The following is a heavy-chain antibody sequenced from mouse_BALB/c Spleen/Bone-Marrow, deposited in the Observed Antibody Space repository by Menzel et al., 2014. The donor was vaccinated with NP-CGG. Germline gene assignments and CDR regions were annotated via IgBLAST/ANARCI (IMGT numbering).Heavy chain of an antibody. Sequence: EVKLVESGGGLVKPGGSLKLSCAASGFTFSSYAMSWVRQTPEKRLEWVASISSGGSTYYPDSVKGRFTISRDNARNILYLQMSSLRSEDTAMYYCARLITRGNLDYWGQGTTLTVSS. D-gene: IGHD2-4*01. J-gene: IGHJ2*01. V-gene: IGHV5-6-5*01. CDR2: ISSGGST. CDR3: ARLITRGNLDY. CDR1: GFTFSSYA.